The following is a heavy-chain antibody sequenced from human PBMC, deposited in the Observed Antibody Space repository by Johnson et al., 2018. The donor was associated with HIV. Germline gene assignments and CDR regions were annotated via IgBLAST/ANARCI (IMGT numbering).Heavy chain of an antibody. CDR1: GFTFSSYW. Sequence: VQLVESGGGLVQPGGSLRLSCAASGFTFSSYWMSWVRQAPGKGLEWVANIKHDGSEKYYVDSVKGRFTISRDNAKNTLYLQMNSLRAEDTAVYYCAREGEGYSSSWYDAFDIWGQGTMVTVSS. D-gene: IGHD6-13*01. CDR2: IKHDGSEK. J-gene: IGHJ3*02. CDR3: AREGEGYSSSWYDAFDI. V-gene: IGHV3-7*01.